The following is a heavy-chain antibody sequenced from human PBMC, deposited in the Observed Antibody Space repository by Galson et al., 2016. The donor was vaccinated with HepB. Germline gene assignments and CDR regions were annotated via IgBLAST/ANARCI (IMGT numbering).Heavy chain of an antibody. D-gene: IGHD1-14*01. CDR3: ARGIRNLLYSDY. CDR1: GYTFTNYD. Sequence: SVKASCKASGYTFTNYDITWVRQAPGQGLEWMGWMNPSSANTGYAQKFRGRVTMTRDTSISTAFMELSSLTSEDTAIYYCARGIRNLLYSDYWAQGTLVTVSS. J-gene: IGHJ4*02. V-gene: IGHV1-8*01. CDR2: MNPSSANT.